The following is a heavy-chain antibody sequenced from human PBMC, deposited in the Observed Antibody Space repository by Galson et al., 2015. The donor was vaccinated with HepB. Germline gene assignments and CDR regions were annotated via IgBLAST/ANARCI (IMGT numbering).Heavy chain of an antibody. Sequence: SLRLSCAASGFTFGYYGMFWVRQSPGKGLEWVAVMSFDGRNEYYAESVKGRFTISRDKSKNTLYLQMNSLRPEDTAVYYCANSVKKYSYQSGMDVWGQGTTVTVS. V-gene: IGHV3-30*18. CDR2: MSFDGRNE. J-gene: IGHJ6*02. CDR3: ANSVKKYSYQSGMDV. D-gene: IGHD2-21*01. CDR1: GFTFGYYG.